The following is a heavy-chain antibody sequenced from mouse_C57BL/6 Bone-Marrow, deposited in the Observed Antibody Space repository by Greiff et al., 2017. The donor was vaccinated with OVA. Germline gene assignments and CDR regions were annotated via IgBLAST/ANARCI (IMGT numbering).Heavy chain of an antibody. CDR3: AREYYYAMDY. J-gene: IGHJ4*01. V-gene: IGHV1-59*01. CDR1: GYTFTSYW. Sequence: QVQLQQPGAELVRPGTSVKLSCKASGYTFTSYWMHWVKQRPGQGLEWIGVIDPSDSYTNYNQKFKGKATLTVDTSSSTAYMQLSSLTSEDSAVYYCAREYYYAMDYWGQGTSVTVSS. CDR2: IDPSDSYT.